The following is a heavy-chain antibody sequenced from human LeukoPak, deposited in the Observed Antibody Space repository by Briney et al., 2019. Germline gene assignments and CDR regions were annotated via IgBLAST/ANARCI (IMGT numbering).Heavy chain of an antibody. CDR3: AKDWPYYDSSGYYDY. V-gene: IGHV3-23*01. J-gene: IGHJ4*01. Sequence: GGSVRLSCAASGFTFNSYAMSWVRQSPGKGLEWVSAISGSGGSTYYADSVKGRFTISRDNSKNTLYLQMNSLRAEDTAVYYCAKDWPYYDSSGYYDYWGQGTLVTVSS. CDR2: ISGSGGST. D-gene: IGHD3-22*01. CDR1: GFTFNSYA.